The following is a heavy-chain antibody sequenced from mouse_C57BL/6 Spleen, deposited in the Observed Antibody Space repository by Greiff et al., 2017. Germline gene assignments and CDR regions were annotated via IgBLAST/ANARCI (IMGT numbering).Heavy chain of an antibody. D-gene: IGHD4-1*01. CDR1: GFTFSSYA. V-gene: IGHV5-4*01. Sequence: DVQLVESGGGLVKPGGSLKLSCAASGFTFSSYAMSWVRQTPEQRLEWVATISDGGSYTYYPDNVKGRFTIARDNAKNNLYLQMSHLKSEDTAMYYCARGGWDRFAYWGQGTLVTVSA. J-gene: IGHJ3*01. CDR3: ARGGWDRFAY. CDR2: ISDGGSYT.